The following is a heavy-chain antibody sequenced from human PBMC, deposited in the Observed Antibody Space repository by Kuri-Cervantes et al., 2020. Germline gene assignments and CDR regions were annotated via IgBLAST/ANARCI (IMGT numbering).Heavy chain of an antibody. D-gene: IGHD2-2*01. Sequence: ASVKVSCKAYGYSFIIDETTWVRQAPGQGLDWMGWISAYNAYTAYAQKLQGRVTMTTDTSTSTAYMELRSLRSDDTAVYYCARGPLARSSTSCYDYWGQGTLVTVSS. J-gene: IGHJ4*02. CDR2: ISAYNAYT. CDR3: ARGPLARSSTSCYDY. CDR1: GYSFIIDE. V-gene: IGHV1-18*01.